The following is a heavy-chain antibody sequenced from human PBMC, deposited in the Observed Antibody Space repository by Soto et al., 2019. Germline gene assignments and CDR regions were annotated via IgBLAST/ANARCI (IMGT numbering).Heavy chain of an antibody. CDR1: GYTFISYY. J-gene: IGHJ4*02. D-gene: IGHD3-10*01. Sequence: QVQLVQSGAEVKKPGASVKISCKASGYTFISYYIHWVRQAPGQGLEWMGIINPSDVSTNYAQKFQGIVTMTRDTSTSTVFMELSSLTSEDTAVYYCARRYYSGSGSPVALDYWGQGTLVTVSS. CDR2: INPSDVST. V-gene: IGHV1-46*01. CDR3: ARRYYSGSGSPVALDY.